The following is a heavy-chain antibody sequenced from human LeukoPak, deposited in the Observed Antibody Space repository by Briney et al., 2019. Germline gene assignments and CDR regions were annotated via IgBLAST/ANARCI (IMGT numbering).Heavy chain of an antibody. D-gene: IGHD3-3*01. CDR1: TFTFSDDY. CDR2: ICPGSSYK. V-gene: IGHV3-11*05. J-gene: IGHJ4*02. Sequence: GGSLRLSCTASTFTFSDDYMGWIRQAPGKGPEWVSSICPGSSYKFCADSVEGGFTISRDDAKNSVYLQMNNLRVDDTAVYYCATERLGIFEFWGQGSLVTVSS. CDR3: ATERLGIFEF.